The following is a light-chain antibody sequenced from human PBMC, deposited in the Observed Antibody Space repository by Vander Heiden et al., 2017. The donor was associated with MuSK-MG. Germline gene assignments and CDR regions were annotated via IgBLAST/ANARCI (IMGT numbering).Light chain of an antibody. CDR1: ESIRRY. J-gene: IGKJ2*01. Sequence: DILMTQSPSSLSASVCDRVTITCRASESIRRYLNWYQYKPGKAPQLLIYATSSLQNGVPSRFSGSGSGTDFTLTITALRPEDFATYYCQQSFSSYTFGPGTKVQIK. V-gene: IGKV1-39*01. CDR2: ATS. CDR3: QQSFSSYT.